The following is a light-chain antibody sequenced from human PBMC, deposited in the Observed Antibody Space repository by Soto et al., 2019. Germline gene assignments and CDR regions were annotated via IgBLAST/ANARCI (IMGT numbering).Light chain of an antibody. CDR1: QGISDW. CDR3: QQAFSFPFT. Sequence: DIPMTQSPSSVSAYVGDRVTITCRASQGISDWIAWYQQKPGKAPKLLISAASNLQGGVPSRFSGSGSGTNFSLTISSLQSEDFATYYCQQAFSFPFTFGPGTKVEIK. V-gene: IGKV1-12*01. J-gene: IGKJ3*01. CDR2: AAS.